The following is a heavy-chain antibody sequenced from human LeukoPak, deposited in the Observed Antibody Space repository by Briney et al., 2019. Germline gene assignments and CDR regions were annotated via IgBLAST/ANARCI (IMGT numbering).Heavy chain of an antibody. CDR2: IYYSGST. Sequence: PAETLSLTCAVSGGSISSYYWSWIRQLPGKGLEWVGYIYYSGSTNYNPSLKSRVTISVYTSKNQFSLKLSSVTAADTAVYSCASSPLLQQLSSFDYWGQGTLVTVSS. V-gene: IGHV4-59*01. J-gene: IGHJ4*02. D-gene: IGHD6-13*01. CDR3: ASSPLLQQLSSFDY. CDR1: GGSISSYY.